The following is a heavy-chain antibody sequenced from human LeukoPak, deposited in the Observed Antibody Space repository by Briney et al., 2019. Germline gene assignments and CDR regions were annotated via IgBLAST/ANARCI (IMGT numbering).Heavy chain of an antibody. D-gene: IGHD3-9*01. CDR3: AKVIGYDILTGYYGLDY. J-gene: IGHJ4*02. V-gene: IGHV3-30*18. Sequence: GSLRLSCAASGFTFSSYGMHWVRQAPGKGLEWVAVISYDGSNKYYADSVKGRFTISRDNSKNTLYLQMSRLRAEDTAVYYCAKVIGYDILTGYYGLDYWGQGTLVTVSS. CDR1: GFTFSSYG. CDR2: ISYDGSNK.